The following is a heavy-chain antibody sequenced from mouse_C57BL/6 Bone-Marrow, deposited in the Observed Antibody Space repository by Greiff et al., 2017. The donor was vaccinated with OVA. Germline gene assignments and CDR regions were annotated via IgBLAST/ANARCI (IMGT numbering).Heavy chain of an antibody. V-gene: IGHV1-74*01. CDR1: GYTFTSYW. D-gene: IGHD1-1*01. CDR2: IHPSDSDT. J-gene: IGHJ4*01. CDR3: AINYADYAMDY. Sequence: VKLQESGAELARPGASVKVSCKASGYTFTSYWMHWVKQRPGQGLEWIGRIHPSDSDTNYNQKFKGKATLTVDKSSSTAYMQLSSLTSEDSAVYYWAINYADYAMDYWGQGTSVTVSS.